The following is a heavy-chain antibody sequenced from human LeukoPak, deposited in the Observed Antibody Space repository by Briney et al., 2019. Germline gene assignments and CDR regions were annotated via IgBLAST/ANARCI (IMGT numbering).Heavy chain of an antibody. CDR2: ISSSGTTI. V-gene: IGHV3-48*04. CDR1: GFTFSTYW. J-gene: IGHJ5*02. D-gene: IGHD6-19*01. Sequence: PGGSLRLSCAASGFTFSTYWMHWVRRAPGKGLEWVSYISSSGTTIYYADSVKGRFTISRDNAKNSLYLQMNSLRAEDTAVYYCARDSSGWYHWFDPWGQGTLVTVSS. CDR3: ARDSSGWYHWFDP.